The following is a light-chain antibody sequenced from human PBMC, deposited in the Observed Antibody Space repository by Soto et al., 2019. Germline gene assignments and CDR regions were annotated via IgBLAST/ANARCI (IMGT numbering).Light chain of an antibody. CDR2: KAS. V-gene: IGKV1-5*03. CDR3: QQYHTYWWT. Sequence: DLQMTQSPSTLSASVGDRVTITCRASQTIINWLAWYQQKPGKAPKLLIYKASSLESEVPSRFSGSGSETEFTLTINSLQPDDSATYYCQQYHTYWWTFGQGTKVDIK. CDR1: QTIINW. J-gene: IGKJ1*01.